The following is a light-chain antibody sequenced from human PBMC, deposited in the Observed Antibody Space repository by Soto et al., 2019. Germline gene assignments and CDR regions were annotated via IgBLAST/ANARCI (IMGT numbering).Light chain of an antibody. CDR3: QQYNTYSYT. V-gene: IGKV1-5*01. CDR1: QSISSW. Sequence: DIQMTQSPSTLSASVGDRVTITCRASQSISSWLAWYQQKPGKAPKLLIYDASSLESRGPSRFSGSGSATEFTLTISGLRPADFATYYCQQYNTYSYTFGQGTKLEIK. CDR2: DAS. J-gene: IGKJ2*01.